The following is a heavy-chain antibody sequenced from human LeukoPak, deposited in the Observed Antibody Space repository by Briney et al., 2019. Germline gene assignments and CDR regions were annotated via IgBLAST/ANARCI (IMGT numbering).Heavy chain of an antibody. CDR3: ARQGYDFWSGYYIDY. CDR2: IYHSGST. Sequence: PSETLSLTCAVSGYSISSGYYWGWIRQPPGKGLEWIGSIYHSGSTYYNPSLKSRDTISVDTSKNQFSLKLSSVTAADTAVYYCARQGYDFWSGYYIDYWGQGTLVTVSS. J-gene: IGHJ4*02. D-gene: IGHD3-3*01. V-gene: IGHV4-38-2*01. CDR1: GYSISSGYY.